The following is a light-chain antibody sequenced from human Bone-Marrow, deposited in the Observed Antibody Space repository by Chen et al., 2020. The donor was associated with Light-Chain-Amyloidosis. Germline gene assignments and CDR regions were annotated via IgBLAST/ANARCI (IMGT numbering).Light chain of an antibody. CDR1: NIGSTC. V-gene: IGLV3-21*02. CDR2: DDS. Sequence: YVLTPPSSVSVAPGQTATIARGGNNIGSTCVHWYQQTPGQAPLLVVYDDSDRPSGIPERLSGSNSGNTATLTISRVEAGDEADYYCQVWDRSSDRPVFGGGTKLTVL. CDR3: QVWDRSSDRPV. J-gene: IGLJ3*02.